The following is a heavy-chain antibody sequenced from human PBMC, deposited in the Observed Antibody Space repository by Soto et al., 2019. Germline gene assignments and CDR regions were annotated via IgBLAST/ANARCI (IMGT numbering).Heavy chain of an antibody. CDR2: IIPILGIA. Sequence: QVQLVQSGAEVKKPGSSVKVSCKASGGTFSSYTISWVRQAPGQGLEWMGRIIPILGIANYAQKFQGRVTITADKSTSTAYMELSSLRSEDTAVYYCATKDLVATSDDYWGQGTLVTVSS. CDR1: GGTFSSYT. J-gene: IGHJ4*02. V-gene: IGHV1-69*02. D-gene: IGHD5-12*01. CDR3: ATKDLVATSDDY.